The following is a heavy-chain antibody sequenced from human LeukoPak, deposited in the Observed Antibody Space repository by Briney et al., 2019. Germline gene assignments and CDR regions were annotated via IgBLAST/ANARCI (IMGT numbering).Heavy chain of an antibody. V-gene: IGHV3-23*01. J-gene: IGHJ4*02. CDR3: AKDRGFGYYDSSGYPDY. CDR2: ISGSGGST. CDR1: GFTFSSYS. Sequence: GGSLRLSCAASGFTFSSYSMNWVRQAPGKGLEWVSAISGSGGSTYYADSVKGRFTISRDNSKNTLYLQMNSLRAEDTAVYYCAKDRGFGYYDSSGYPDYWGQGTLVTVSS. D-gene: IGHD3-22*01.